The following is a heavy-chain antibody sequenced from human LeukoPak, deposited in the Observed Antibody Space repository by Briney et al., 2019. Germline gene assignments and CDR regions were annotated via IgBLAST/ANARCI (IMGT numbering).Heavy chain of an antibody. Sequence: PSETLSLTCAVSGGSISSSNWWSWVRQPPGKGLEWIGEIYHSGSTNYNPSLKSRVTISVDKSKNQFSLKLSSVTAADTAVYYCASLYSSSWYSYYGYWYFDLWGRGTLVTVSS. CDR3: ASLYSSSWYSYYGYWYFDL. J-gene: IGHJ2*01. D-gene: IGHD6-13*01. V-gene: IGHV4-4*02. CDR1: GGSISSSNW. CDR2: IYHSGST.